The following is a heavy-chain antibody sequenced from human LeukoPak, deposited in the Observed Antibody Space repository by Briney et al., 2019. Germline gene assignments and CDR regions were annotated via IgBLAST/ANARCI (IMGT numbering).Heavy chain of an antibody. CDR2: ISGNGDST. Sequence: PGGSLRLSCAASGFIFSSFAMNWVRQAPGKGLEWVSIISGNGDSTYYTDSVKGRFIISRDNSKNTLYLQMNSLRAEDTAVYYGGKFPRVGTFGAPNSAPWAPETLVTASS. CDR1: GFIFSSFA. V-gene: IGHV3-23*01. CDR3: GKFPRVGTFGAPNSAP. J-gene: IGHJ5*02. D-gene: IGHD3-3*01.